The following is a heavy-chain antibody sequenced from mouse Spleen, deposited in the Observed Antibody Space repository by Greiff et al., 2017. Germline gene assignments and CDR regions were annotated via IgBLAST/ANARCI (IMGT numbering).Heavy chain of an antibody. D-gene: IGHD2-3*01. CDR1: GYTFTDYW. Sequence: VKLQQPGAELVMPGASVKMSCKASGYTFTDYWMHWVKQRPGQGLEWIGAIDTSDSYTSYNQKFKGKATLTVDESSSTAYMQLSSLTSEDSAVYYCARSGGYSAWFAYWGQGTLVTVSA. CDR3: ARSGGYSAWFAY. CDR2: IDTSDSYT. V-gene: IGHV1-69*01. J-gene: IGHJ3*01.